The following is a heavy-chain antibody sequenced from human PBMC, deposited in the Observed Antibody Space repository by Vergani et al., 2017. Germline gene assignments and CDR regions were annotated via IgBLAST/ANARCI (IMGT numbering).Heavy chain of an antibody. D-gene: IGHD4-17*01. CDR2: VDPEDGET. Sequence: EVLLVQSGAEVKKPGATMNISCKVSGYTFTDHYMHWVKQAPGKGLEWMGLVDPEDGETIYAEKFKGRVTIAADTSTDTAHLELSSLRSEDTAVYYCATPQTVTTGGMEVWGQGTTVIVSS. V-gene: IGHV1-69-2*01. CDR1: GYTFTDHY. J-gene: IGHJ6*02. CDR3: ATPQTVTTGGMEV.